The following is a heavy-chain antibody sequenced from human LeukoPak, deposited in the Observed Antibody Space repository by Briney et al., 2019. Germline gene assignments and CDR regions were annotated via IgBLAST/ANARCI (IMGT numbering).Heavy chain of an antibody. CDR1: GFTFSSYE. D-gene: IGHD3-10*02. J-gene: IGHJ6*04. Sequence: VGSLRLSCAASGFTFSSYEMNWVRQAPGKGLEWVSYISSSGSTIYYADSVKGRFTISRDNAKNSLYLQMNSLRAEDTAVYYCAELGVTMIGGVWGKGTTVTISS. CDR3: AELGVTMIGGV. CDR2: ISSSGSTI. V-gene: IGHV3-48*03.